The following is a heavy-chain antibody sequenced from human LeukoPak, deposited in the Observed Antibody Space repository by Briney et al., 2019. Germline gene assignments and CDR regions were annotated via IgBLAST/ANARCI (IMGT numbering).Heavy chain of an antibody. Sequence: GGSLKLSCAGSGFTFKDFWMSWVRQAPGKGLEWVGRIKPKTDGETTEYAAPVKDRFAISRDDSKSMMYLQMNSLKTEDTAVYYCITPLPYSAQGGQGTLVTVSS. CDR3: ITPLPYSAQ. D-gene: IGHD2-21*01. V-gene: IGHV3-15*01. CDR1: GFTFKDFW. J-gene: IGHJ4*02. CDR2: IKPKTDGETT.